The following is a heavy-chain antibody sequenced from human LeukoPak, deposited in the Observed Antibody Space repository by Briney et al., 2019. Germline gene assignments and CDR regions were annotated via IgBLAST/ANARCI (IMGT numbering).Heavy chain of an antibody. V-gene: IGHV3-21*01. Sequence: GGSLRLSCAASGFTFSSYSMNWVRQAPGKGLEWVSSISSSSSYIYYADSVKGRFTISRDNAKNSLYLQMNSLRAEDTAVYYCARGEDSSGWAGDYWGQGTLVTVSS. CDR1: GFTFSSYS. CDR3: ARGEDSSGWAGDY. D-gene: IGHD6-19*01. J-gene: IGHJ4*02. CDR2: ISSSSSYI.